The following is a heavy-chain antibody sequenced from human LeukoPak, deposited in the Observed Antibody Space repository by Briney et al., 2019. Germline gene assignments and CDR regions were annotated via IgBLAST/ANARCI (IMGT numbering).Heavy chain of an antibody. CDR1: GYTFTSYG. V-gene: IGHV1-18*01. CDR2: ISAYNGNT. Sequence: ASVKVSCKASGYTFTSYGISWVRQAPGQGLEWMGWISAYNGNTNYAQKLQGRVTMTTDTSTRTAYMELRSLRSEDTAVYYCARYYSFSGMDVWGQGTTVTVSS. CDR3: ARYYSFSGMDV. J-gene: IGHJ6*02. D-gene: IGHD4-11*01.